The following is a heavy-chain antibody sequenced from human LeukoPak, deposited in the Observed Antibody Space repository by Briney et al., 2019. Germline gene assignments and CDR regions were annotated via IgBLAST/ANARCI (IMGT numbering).Heavy chain of an antibody. CDR2: IIPNFGTA. CDR3: ARGGTDSSSSNPFDY. D-gene: IGHD6-13*01. V-gene: IGHV1-69*01. CDR1: GGTFSA. J-gene: IGHJ4*02. Sequence: SVKVSCKASGGTFSAFSWVRQAPGQGLEWMGRIIPNFGTATNALKFLGRITLPADESTNTVYMELSTLRSDDTAVYYCARGGTDSSSSNPFDYWGQGTLVTVSS.